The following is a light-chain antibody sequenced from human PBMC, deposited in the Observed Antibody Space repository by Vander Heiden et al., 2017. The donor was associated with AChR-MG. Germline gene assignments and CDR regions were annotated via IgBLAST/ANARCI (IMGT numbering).Light chain of an antibody. CDR1: SSNIGNNY. V-gene: IGLV1-51*01. CDR2: ENN. CDR3: GKWDSSLGV. Sequence: QSVLTQPPSVSPAPGQKVTIPSSGSSSNIGNNYVSWYQQLPGTDPKILIYENNKRPSGSPGRFSGSKSGTSATLGIAGLQTGDEDDYYCGKWDSSLGVFGGGTKLTVL. J-gene: IGLJ3*02.